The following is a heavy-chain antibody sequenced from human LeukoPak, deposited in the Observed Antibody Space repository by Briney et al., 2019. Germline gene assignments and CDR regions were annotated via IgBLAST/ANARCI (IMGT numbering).Heavy chain of an antibody. CDR1: GNSLTTYC. V-gene: IGHV1-18*04. J-gene: IGHJ6*02. CDR2: ISAYNGNT. D-gene: IGHD2-2*01. CDR3: AREEVVVVPAAIPIYYYYGMDV. Sequence: GASVKVSCKASGNSLTTYCMHWVRQAPGQGLEWMGWISAYNGNTNYAQKLQGRVTMTTDTSTSTAYMELRSLRSDDTAVYYCAREEVVVVPAAIPIYYYYGMDVWGQGTTVTVSS.